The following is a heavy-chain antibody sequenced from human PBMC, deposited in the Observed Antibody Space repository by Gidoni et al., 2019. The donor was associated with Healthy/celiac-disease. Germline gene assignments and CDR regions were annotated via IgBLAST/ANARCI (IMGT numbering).Heavy chain of an antibody. CDR3: ARGVRITMVRGVIITEISYDY. CDR2: INHSGTT. CDR1: GGSFSGYY. V-gene: IGHV4-34*01. J-gene: IGHJ4*02. D-gene: IGHD3-10*01. Sequence: QVQLQQWGAGLLKPSETLSLTCAVNGGSFSGYYWSWIRQPPGKGLEWIGEINHSGTTNYNPSLKGRVTISVDTSKNQFSLKLSSVTAADTAVYYCARGVRITMVRGVIITEISYDYWGQGALVTVSS.